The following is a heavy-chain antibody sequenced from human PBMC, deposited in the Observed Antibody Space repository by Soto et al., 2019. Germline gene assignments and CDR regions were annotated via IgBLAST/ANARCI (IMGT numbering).Heavy chain of an antibody. CDR2: IDTSGGGT. CDR1: GLPFSSFA. CDR3: VKSSRTLGDS. Sequence: GGSLRLSCAASGLPFSSFAMSWVRQAPGKGLEWVSAIDTSGGGTYYADSVEGRFTISRDNSKNTLYLQMNSLRAEDTAVYYAVKSSRTLGDSWGQGTLVTVSS. J-gene: IGHJ4*02. D-gene: IGHD6-13*01. V-gene: IGHV3-23*01.